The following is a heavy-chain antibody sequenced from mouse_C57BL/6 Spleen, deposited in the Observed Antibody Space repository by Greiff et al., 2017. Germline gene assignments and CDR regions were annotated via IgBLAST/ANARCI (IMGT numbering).Heavy chain of an antibody. CDR3: ASGLSDGAMDY. D-gene: IGHD2-3*01. V-gene: IGHV2-6*01. Sequence: VQGVESGPGLVAPSQSLSITCTVSGFSLTSYGVDWVRQSPGKGLEWLGVIWGVGSTNYNSALKSRLSISKDNSKSQVFLKMNSLQTDDTAMYYCASGLSDGAMDYWGQGTSVTVSS. CDR1: GFSLTSYG. CDR2: IWGVGST. J-gene: IGHJ4*01.